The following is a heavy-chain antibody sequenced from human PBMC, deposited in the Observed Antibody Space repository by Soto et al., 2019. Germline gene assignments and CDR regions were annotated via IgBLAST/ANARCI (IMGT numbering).Heavy chain of an antibody. CDR2: ISAYNGNT. CDR1: GYTFTSYG. J-gene: IGHJ6*02. Sequence: ASVKVSCKASGYTFTSYGISWVRQAPGQGLKWMGWISAYNGNTNYAQRLQGRVTMTTDTSTSTAYMELRSLRSDDTAVYYCARDDFWSGYYPLDYYYGMDVWGQETTVTVSS. V-gene: IGHV1-18*01. D-gene: IGHD3-3*01. CDR3: ARDDFWSGYYPLDYYYGMDV.